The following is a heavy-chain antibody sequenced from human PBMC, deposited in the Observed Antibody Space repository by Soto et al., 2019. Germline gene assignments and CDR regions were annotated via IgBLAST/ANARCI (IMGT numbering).Heavy chain of an antibody. CDR2: ISGIGGST. D-gene: IGHD6-13*01. J-gene: IGHJ4*02. Sequence: EVQLLESGGGLLQPGGSRRLSCAASGFTFTAYPLSWVRQAPGKGLEWVATISGIGGSTYLADSVKGRLSISRDNSKNTVSLLMNSLRAEDTAVYFCARGSSGYISSWYYFDYWGRGTLVTVSS. CDR1: GFTFTAYP. V-gene: IGHV3-23*01. CDR3: ARGSSGYISSWYYFDY.